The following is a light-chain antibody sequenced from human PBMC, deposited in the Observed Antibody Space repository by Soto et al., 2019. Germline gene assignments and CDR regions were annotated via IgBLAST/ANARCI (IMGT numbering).Light chain of an antibody. CDR3: QQYGSFPWT. CDR2: GAS. V-gene: IGKV3-20*01. J-gene: IGKJ1*01. CDR1: QSVSSNY. Sequence: EIVLTQSPDTLSLSPGERATLSCRASQSVSSNYLAWYQQIPGQAPRPLIYGASSRVPGIPDKFSGSGSGTDFTLTISRLEPEDFAVYYCQQYGSFPWTFGQGTKVDIK.